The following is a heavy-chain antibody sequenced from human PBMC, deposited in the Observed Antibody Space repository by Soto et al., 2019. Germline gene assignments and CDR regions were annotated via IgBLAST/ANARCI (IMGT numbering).Heavy chain of an antibody. D-gene: IGHD3-9*01. J-gene: IGHJ4*02. V-gene: IGHV6-1*01. CDR2: TYYRSKWYN. Sequence: SQTLSLTCAISGDSVSSNSAAWNWIRQSPSRGLEWLGRTYYRSKWYNDYAVSVISRITINPDTSKNQFSLQLNSVTPEDTAVYCCARGDLEYDILTGYYTSPFDYWGQGTLVTVSS. CDR3: ARGDLEYDILTGYYTSPFDY. CDR1: GDSVSSNSAA.